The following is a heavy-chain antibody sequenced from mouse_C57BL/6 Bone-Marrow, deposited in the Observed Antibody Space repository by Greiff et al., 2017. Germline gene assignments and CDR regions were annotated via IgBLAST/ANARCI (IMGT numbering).Heavy chain of an antibody. CDR3: ARRKIYYGYDDAMDY. CDR2: IHPNSGST. Sequence: QVQLQQPGAELVKPGASVKLSCKASGYTFTSYWMHWVKQRPGQGLEWIGMIHPNSGSTNYNEKFKSKATLTVDKSSSTAYMQLSSLTSEDSAVYYCARRKIYYGYDDAMDYWGQGTSVTVSS. V-gene: IGHV1-64*01. CDR1: GYTFTSYW. J-gene: IGHJ4*01. D-gene: IGHD2-2*01.